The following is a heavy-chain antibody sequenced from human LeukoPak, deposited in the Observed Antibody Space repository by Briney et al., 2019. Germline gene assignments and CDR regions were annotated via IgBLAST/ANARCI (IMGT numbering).Heavy chain of an antibody. V-gene: IGHV3-9*03. J-gene: IGHJ4*02. CDR1: GSTFDDYA. D-gene: IGHD5-12*01. CDR3: AKGYDLGY. Sequence: GGSLRLSCAASGSTFDDYAMHWVRQAPGKGLEWVSGISWNSGSIGYADSVKGRFTISRDNAKNSLYLQMNSLRAEDMALYYCAKGYDLGYWGQGTLVTVSS. CDR2: ISWNSGSI.